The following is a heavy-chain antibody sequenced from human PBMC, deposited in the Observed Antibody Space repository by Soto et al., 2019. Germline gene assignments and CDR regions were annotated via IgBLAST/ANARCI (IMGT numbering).Heavy chain of an antibody. Sequence: GASVKVSCKASGYVFTGYGINWVRQVPGQGLEWMGWISPYNGNKNYAQKFQGRVTMTTDTSTSTAYLEVKSLRSDDTAVYYCVRDLDGSGSYYTGYWGQGSLVTVSS. CDR1: GYVFTGYG. J-gene: IGHJ4*02. V-gene: IGHV1-18*01. CDR3: VRDLDGSGSYYTGY. D-gene: IGHD3-10*01. CDR2: ISPYNGNK.